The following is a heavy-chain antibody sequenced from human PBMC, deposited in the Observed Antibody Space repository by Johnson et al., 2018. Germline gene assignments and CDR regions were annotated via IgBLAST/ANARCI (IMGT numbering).Heavy chain of an antibody. CDR3: AKDVSRVGIAAAGTVGFQH. CDR1: GFTPDXSS. V-gene: IGHV3-43*01. Sequence: PSCAASGFTPDXSSMNWVRQAPGKGLEWVPLISRDGGSTYYADSVKGRFTISRDNRKNSLSLQMNSLRTEDTALYYCAKDVSRVGIAAAGTVGFQHWGRGTLVTASS. D-gene: IGHD6-13*01. CDR2: ISRDGGST. J-gene: IGHJ1*01.